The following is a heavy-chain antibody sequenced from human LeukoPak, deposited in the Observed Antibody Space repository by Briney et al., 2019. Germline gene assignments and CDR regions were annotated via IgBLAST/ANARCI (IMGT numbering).Heavy chain of an antibody. CDR1: GFTFDDYA. CDR2: ISWNSGSI. CDR3: AKGKKSANWFDP. V-gene: IGHV3-9*01. J-gene: IGHJ5*02. Sequence: SLRLSCAASGFTFDDYAMHWVRQAPGKGLEWVSGISWNSGSIGYADSVKGRFTISRDSAKNSLYLQMNSLRAEDTALYYCAKGKKSANWFDPWGQGTLVTVSS.